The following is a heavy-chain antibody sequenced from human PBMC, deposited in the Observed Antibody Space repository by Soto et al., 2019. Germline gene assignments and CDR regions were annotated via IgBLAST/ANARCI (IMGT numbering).Heavy chain of an antibody. V-gene: IGHV3-23*01. J-gene: IGHJ4*01. CDR1: GFTFTSYA. Sequence: GESLRHSWGASGFTFTSYARSWVRQAPGKKLEWVSAISGSGGSTYYADSVKGRFTISRDNSKSMLYLEVNSLRAEDTAVYYCRTGGESMDYWC. CDR3: RTGGESMDY. CDR2: ISGSGGST. D-gene: IGHD2-2*01.